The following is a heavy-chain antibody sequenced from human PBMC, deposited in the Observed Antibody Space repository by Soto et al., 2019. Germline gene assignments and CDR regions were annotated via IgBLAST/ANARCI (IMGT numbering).Heavy chain of an antibody. CDR2: ISSSSSTI. V-gene: IGHV3-48*01. D-gene: IGHD3-10*01. Sequence: HPGGSLRLSCAASGFTFSSYSMNWVRQAPGKGLEWVSYISSSSSTIYYADSVKGRFTISRDNAKNSLYLQMNSLRAEDTAVYYCARDPLILLWFGEPYYYYYMDVWGKGTTVTVSS. CDR1: GFTFSSYS. CDR3: ARDPLILLWFGEPYYYYYMDV. J-gene: IGHJ6*03.